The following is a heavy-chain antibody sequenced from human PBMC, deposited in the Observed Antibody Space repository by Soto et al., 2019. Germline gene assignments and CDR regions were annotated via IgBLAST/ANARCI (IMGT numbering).Heavy chain of an antibody. V-gene: IGHV3-30*18. Sequence: GGSLRLSCTASGFPFSGYGMHWVRQSPGKGLEWVAVISYDGSNKYYADSVKGRFTGSRDNSKNTVYLQMNSLRAEDTAVYYCAKVAQGDPLISDYGMDVWGQGTTVTVSS. J-gene: IGHJ6*02. D-gene: IGHD2-21*02. CDR3: AKVAQGDPLISDYGMDV. CDR1: GFPFSGYG. CDR2: ISYDGSNK.